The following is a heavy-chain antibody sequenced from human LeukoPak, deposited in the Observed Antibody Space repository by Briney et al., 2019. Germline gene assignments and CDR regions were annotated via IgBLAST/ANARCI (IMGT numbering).Heavy chain of an antibody. CDR1: GGSISTSSYS. D-gene: IGHD2-2*01. CDR3: AGIGQYHLLPHALDV. V-gene: IGHV4-39*01. CDR2: IHYSGRT. Sequence: PSETLSLTCTVSGGSISTSSYSWGWVRQPPGRGLECIGSIHYSGRTYYNPSLKSRVIVSIDTSRNQFSLQLSSVTAADTAVYFCAGIGQYHLLPHALDVWGQGTKVTVSS. J-gene: IGHJ3*01.